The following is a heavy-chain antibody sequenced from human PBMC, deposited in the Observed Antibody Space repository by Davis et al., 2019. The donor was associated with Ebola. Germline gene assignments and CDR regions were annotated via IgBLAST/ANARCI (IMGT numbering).Heavy chain of an antibody. V-gene: IGHV4-34*01. CDR2: INHSGST. CDR1: GGSFSGYY. D-gene: IGHD2-8*01. Sequence: SEPLSPTCPAYGGSFSGYYWSWIRQPPGKGLEWIGEINHSGSTNYNPSLKSRVTISVDTSKNQFSLKLSSVTAADTAVYYCARLGKRGMLYLDYWGQGTLVTVSS. CDR3: ARLGKRGMLYLDY. J-gene: IGHJ4*02.